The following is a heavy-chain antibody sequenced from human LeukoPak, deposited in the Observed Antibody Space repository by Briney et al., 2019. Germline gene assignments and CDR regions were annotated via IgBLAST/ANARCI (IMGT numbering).Heavy chain of an antibody. Sequence: GGSLRLSCAASGFTFSSDTMNWVRQAPGKGLEWVSSISSSDTYIYYADSVKGRFTIYADSVKGRFTISRDNSKNTLYLQMNSLRAEDTAVYYCAKDPRGSSSSVRYYYYYMDVWGKGTTVTVSS. D-gene: IGHD6-6*01. J-gene: IGHJ6*03. V-gene: IGHV3-21*04. CDR2: ISSSDTYI. CDR3: AKDPRGSSSSVRYYYYYMDV. CDR1: GFTFSSDT.